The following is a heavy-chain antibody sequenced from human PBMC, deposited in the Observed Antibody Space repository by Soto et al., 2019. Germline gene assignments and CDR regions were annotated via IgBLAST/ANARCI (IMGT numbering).Heavy chain of an antibody. V-gene: IGHV1-18*01. CDR1: GYTFTSYG. J-gene: IGHJ4*02. Sequence: ASVKVSCKASGYTFTSYGISWVRQAPGQGLEWMGWISAYNGNTNYAQKLQGRVTMTTDTSTSTAYMELWSLRSDDTAVYYCARASSEKYCSGGSCYSFDYWGQGTLVTVSS. CDR3: ARASSEKYCSGGSCYSFDY. CDR2: ISAYNGNT. D-gene: IGHD2-15*01.